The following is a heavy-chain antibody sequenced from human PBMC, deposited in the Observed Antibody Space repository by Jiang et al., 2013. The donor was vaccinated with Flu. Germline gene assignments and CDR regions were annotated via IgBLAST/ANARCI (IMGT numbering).Heavy chain of an antibody. D-gene: IGHD3-3*01. CDR2: IKQDGSEK. Sequence: LEWVANIKQDGSEKYYVDSVKGRFTISRDNAKNSLYLQMNSLRAEDTAVYYCARDQIFGHLMDVWSQGTTVTVSS. J-gene: IGHJ6*02. V-gene: IGHV3-7*03. CDR3: ARDQIFGHLMDV.